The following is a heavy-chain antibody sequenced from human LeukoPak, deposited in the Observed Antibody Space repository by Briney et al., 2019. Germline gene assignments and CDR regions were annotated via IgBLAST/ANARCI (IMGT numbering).Heavy chain of an antibody. V-gene: IGHV4-59*12. CDR3: ARESNRVWAPGAFDI. J-gene: IGHJ3*02. Sequence: ASETLSLTCTVSGGSIRCYYWSWIRQPPGKGLEWIGYIYYSGSTNYNPSLKSRATISVDTSTNQFSLKLSSWTAWETDVYYCARESNRVWAPGAFDIWGQGTMVTVSS. D-gene: IGHD3-16*01. CDR2: IYYSGST. CDR1: GGSIRCYY.